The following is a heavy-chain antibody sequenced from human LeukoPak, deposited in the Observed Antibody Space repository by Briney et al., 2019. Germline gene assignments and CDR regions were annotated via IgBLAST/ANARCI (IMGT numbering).Heavy chain of an antibody. Sequence: GSLRLSCAASEFTFSSYAISWVRQAPGKGLEWVSTISGSGGSTYYADSVKGRFTISRDNSKNTLYLQMNNLRAEDTAMYYCARDQRVTGRPDIDYWGQGTLVIVSS. V-gene: IGHV3-23*01. CDR2: ISGSGGST. CDR1: EFTFSSYA. CDR3: ARDQRVTGRPDIDY. J-gene: IGHJ4*02. D-gene: IGHD6-6*01.